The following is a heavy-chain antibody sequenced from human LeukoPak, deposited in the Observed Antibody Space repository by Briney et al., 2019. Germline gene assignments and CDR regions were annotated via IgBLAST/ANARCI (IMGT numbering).Heavy chain of an antibody. CDR1: GFTLSSYS. J-gene: IGHJ4*02. Sequence: GGSLRLACAAPGFTLSSYSMKWVRQAPGKGLGLVSSISSGGTVIYYPDAVKGRFTLSRDDAEQSLSLQMNSLRGEDTAVHYCARDPKPFSDSGGFDYWPQGTLLSVST. CDR3: ARDPKPFSDSGGFDY. CDR2: ISSGGTVI. D-gene: IGHD3-22*01. V-gene: IGHV3-21*01.